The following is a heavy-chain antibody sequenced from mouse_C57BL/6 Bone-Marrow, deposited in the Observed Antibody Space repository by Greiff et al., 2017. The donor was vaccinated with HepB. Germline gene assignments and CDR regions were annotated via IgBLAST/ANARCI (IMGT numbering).Heavy chain of an antibody. CDR3: ASRGSSYYYAMDY. CDR2: IYPSDSDT. D-gene: IGHD1-1*01. CDR1: GYTFTSYW. J-gene: IGHJ4*01. V-gene: IGHV1-61*01. Sequence: QVQLQQSGAELVRPGSSVKLSCKASGYTFTSYWMDWVKQRPGQGLEWIGNIYPSDSDTHYNQKFKDKATLTVAKSSSTAYMQLSSLTSDDSAVYSCASRGSSYYYAMDYWGQGTSVTVSS.